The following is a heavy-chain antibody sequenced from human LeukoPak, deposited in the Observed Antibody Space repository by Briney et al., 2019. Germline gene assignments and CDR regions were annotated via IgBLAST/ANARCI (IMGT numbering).Heavy chain of an antibody. CDR2: IYYSGST. CDR1: GGSISSYY. Sequence: SETLSLTCTVSGGSISSYYWSWIRQPPGKGLEWIGYIYYSGSTNYSPSLKSRVTISVDTSKNQFSLKLSSVTAADTAVYYCARYYYGSGRKGSYYGMDVWGQGTTVTVSS. D-gene: IGHD3-10*01. CDR3: ARYYYGSGRKGSYYGMDV. J-gene: IGHJ6*02. V-gene: IGHV4-59*01.